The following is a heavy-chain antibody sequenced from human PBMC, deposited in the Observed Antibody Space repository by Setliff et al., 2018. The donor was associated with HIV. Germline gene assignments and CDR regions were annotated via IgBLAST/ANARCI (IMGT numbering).Heavy chain of an antibody. J-gene: IGHJ4*02. CDR3: ARVGSGWPYFDY. V-gene: IGHV1-18*01. D-gene: IGHD6-19*01. CDR1: GGTFNSYA. Sequence: GASVKVSCKTSGGTFNSYAISWVRQAPGQGLEWMGWISAYNGNTNYAHKLQGRVTMTTDTSTSTAYMELRSLRSDDTAVYYCARVGSGWPYFDYWGQGTLVTVSS. CDR2: ISAYNGNT.